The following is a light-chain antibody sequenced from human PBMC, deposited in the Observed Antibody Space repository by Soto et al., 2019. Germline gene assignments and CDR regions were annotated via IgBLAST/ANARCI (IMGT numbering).Light chain of an antibody. V-gene: IGLV1-40*01. CDR1: SSNIGAGYD. CDR3: QSYDSSLSGYV. J-gene: IGLJ1*01. Sequence: VLTQPPSVSGAPGQRVTISCTGSSSNIGAGYDVHWYQQLPGTAPKLLIYGNSNRPSGVPDRFSGSKSGTPASLAITGLQAEDEADYYCQSYDSSLSGYVFGTGTKVTVL. CDR2: GNS.